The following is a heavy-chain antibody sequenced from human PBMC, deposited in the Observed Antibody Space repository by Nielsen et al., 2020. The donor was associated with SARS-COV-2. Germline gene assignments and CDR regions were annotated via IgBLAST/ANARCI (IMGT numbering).Heavy chain of an antibody. D-gene: IGHD5-12*01. Sequence: SVKVSCKASGGTFSSYAISWVRQAPGQGLEWMGGTIPIFGTANYAQKFQGRVTITADESTSTAYMELSSLRSEDTAVYYCARERWLRLGWFDPWGQGTLVTVSS. CDR3: ARERWLRLGWFDP. CDR2: TIPIFGTA. CDR1: GGTFSSYA. V-gene: IGHV1-69*13. J-gene: IGHJ5*02.